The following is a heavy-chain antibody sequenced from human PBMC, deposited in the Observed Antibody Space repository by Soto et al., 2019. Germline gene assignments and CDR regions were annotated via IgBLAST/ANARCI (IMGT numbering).Heavy chain of an antibody. Sequence: GESLKISCKGSGYSFTSYWISWVRQMPGKGLEWMGRIDPSDSYTNYSPSFQGHVTISADKSISTAYLQWSSLKASDTAMYYCAVHDYGNYQAYGMDVWGQGTTVTVSS. CDR2: IDPSDSYT. V-gene: IGHV5-10-1*01. CDR3: AVHDYGNYQAYGMDV. J-gene: IGHJ6*02. CDR1: GYSFTSYW. D-gene: IGHD4-17*01.